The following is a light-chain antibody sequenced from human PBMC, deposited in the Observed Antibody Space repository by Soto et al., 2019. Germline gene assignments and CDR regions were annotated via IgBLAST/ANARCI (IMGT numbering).Light chain of an antibody. CDR2: DVS. V-gene: IGLV2-11*01. CDR3: CSYAGSYV. J-gene: IGLJ1*01. CDR1: SSDVGGYNY. Sequence: QSALTQPRSVSGSPGQSVTISCTGTSSDVGGYNYVSWYQQHPGKAPKLMIYDVSKPPSGVPDRFSGSKSGNTASLTISGLQAEDDANYSCCSYAGSYVFGTGTKLTVL.